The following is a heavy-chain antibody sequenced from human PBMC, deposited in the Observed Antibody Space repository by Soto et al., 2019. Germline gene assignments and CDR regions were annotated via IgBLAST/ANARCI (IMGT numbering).Heavy chain of an antibody. CDR2: ISVHSGHT. J-gene: IGHJ4*02. Sequence: ASVKVSCKASGYNFTNYAITWVRQAPGQGLQWMGWISVHSGHTYYTQSLRGRLTMTKDTSTTTAYMDLRSLTADDTAVYYCESYATILGTNEVEIWGREPPVTVSS. D-gene: IGHD3-3*01. CDR1: GYNFTNYA. CDR3: ESYATILGTNEVEI. V-gene: IGHV1-18*04.